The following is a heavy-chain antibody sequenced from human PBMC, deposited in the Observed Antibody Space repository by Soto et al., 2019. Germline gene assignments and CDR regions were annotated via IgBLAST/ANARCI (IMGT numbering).Heavy chain of an antibody. CDR1: GGTFSSYT. D-gene: IGHD2-2*01. J-gene: IGHJ4*02. CDR2: IIPILGIA. CDR3: AIVGYCSSTSCDGYYFDY. Sequence: ASVKVSCKASGGTFSSYTISWVRQAPGQGLEWMGRIIPILGIANYAQKFQGRVTITADKSTSTAYMELSSLRSEDTAVYYCAIVGYCSSTSCDGYYFDYWGQGTLVTVSS. V-gene: IGHV1-69*02.